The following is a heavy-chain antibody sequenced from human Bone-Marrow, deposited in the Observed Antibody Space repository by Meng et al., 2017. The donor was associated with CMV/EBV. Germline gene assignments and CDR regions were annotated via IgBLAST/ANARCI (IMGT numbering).Heavy chain of an antibody. D-gene: IGHD2-15*01. CDR1: GFTVSSNY. J-gene: IGHJ4*02. CDR2: IYSCGST. CDR3: ARGADRGFDY. Sequence: GESLKISCAASGFTVSSNYMSWVRQAPGKGLEWVSVIYSCGSTYYADSVKGRFTISRDNSKNTLYLQMNSLRAEDTAVYYCARGADRGFDYWGQGTLVTV. V-gene: IGHV3-53*05.